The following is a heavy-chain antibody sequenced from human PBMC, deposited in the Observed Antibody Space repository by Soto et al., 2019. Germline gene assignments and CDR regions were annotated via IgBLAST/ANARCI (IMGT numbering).Heavy chain of an antibody. CDR1: GYPFTSYY. CDR3: ARSTAAAGGWFEP. CDR2: INPSGGST. D-gene: IGHD6-13*01. J-gene: IGHJ5*02. V-gene: IGHV1-46*01. Sequence: VSVKVCFKASGYPFTSYYIHLVRQAPGQGLDRMAIINPSGGSTSYAQKFQGRVTMTRDTSTSTVYMELSSLRSEDTAVYYCARSTAAAGGWFEPWGQGTMVTVSS.